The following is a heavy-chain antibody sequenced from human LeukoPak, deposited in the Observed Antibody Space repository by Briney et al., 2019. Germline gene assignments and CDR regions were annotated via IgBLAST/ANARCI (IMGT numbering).Heavy chain of an antibody. CDR3: ARGKSRGSRIDY. D-gene: IGHD1-26*01. J-gene: IGHJ4*02. V-gene: IGHV4-38-2*02. CDR2: IYHSGST. CDR1: GYSISSGYY. Sequence: SETLSLTCTVSGYSISSGYYWGWIRQPPGRGREWIGSIYHSGSTYYNPSLKSRVTISVDTSKNQFSLKLRSVTAADTAVYYCARGKSRGSRIDYWGQGTLVTVSS.